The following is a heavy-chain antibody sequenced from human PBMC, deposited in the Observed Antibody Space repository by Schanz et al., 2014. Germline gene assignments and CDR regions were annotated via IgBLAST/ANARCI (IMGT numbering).Heavy chain of an antibody. CDR2: ITRQGTT. V-gene: IGHV3-NL1*01. CDR1: GFTFSRFG. Sequence: QVQLVESGGGVVRPGRSLRLSCATSGFTFSRFGMHWVRQAPGRGLEWVSGITRQGTTYYADFVKGRFSISRDLSSNTLYLQMNSLRADDSAIYYCAKDHPSSGWPAFDVWGQGTQVTVSS. D-gene: IGHD6-19*01. J-gene: IGHJ4*02. CDR3: AKDHPSSGWPAFDV.